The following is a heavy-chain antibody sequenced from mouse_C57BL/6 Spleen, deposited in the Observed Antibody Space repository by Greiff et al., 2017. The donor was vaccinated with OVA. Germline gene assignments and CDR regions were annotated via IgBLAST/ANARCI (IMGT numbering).Heavy chain of an antibody. CDR3: ARDSEGWGYFDY. CDR1: GFTFSSYA. V-gene: IGHV5-4*01. CDR2: ISDGGSYT. J-gene: IGHJ2*01. D-gene: IGHD3-3*01. Sequence: EVQGVESGGGLVKPGGSLKLSCAASGFTFSSYAMSWVRQTPEKRLEWVATISDGGSYTYYPDNVKGRFTISRDNAKNNLYLQMSHLKSEDTAMYYCARDSEGWGYFDYWGQGTTLTVSS.